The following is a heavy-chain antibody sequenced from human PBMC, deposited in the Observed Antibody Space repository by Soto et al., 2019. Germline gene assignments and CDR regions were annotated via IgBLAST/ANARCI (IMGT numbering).Heavy chain of an antibody. CDR2: ISTDGKTT. Sequence: GSLRVSCAASGCGFTFSYYAVTWVRQAPGRGLEWVSVISTDGKTTNYADSVQGRFTISRDNSRNKLYLQMNSLRVDDSAIYYCAPYTCPNSPCHRWFEPCGQGP. J-gene: IGHJ5*02. CDR1: GCGFTFSYYA. CDR3: APYTCPNSPCHRWFEP. V-gene: IGHV3-23*01. D-gene: IGHD2-21*01.